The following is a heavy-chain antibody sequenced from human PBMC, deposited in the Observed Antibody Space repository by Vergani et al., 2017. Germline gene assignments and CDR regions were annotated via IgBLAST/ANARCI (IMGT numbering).Heavy chain of an antibody. Sequence: QESGPGLVKPSETLSLTCTVSGGSISSHYWSWIRQPPGKGLEWLALIYWDDDKRYSPSLKSRLTITKDTSKNQVVLTMTNMDPVDTATYYCAHRDTLIRGGDWFDPWGQGTLVTVSS. CDR2: IYWDDDK. V-gene: IGHV2-5*08. J-gene: IGHJ5*02. CDR1: GGSISSHYW. CDR3: AHRDTLIRGGDWFDP. D-gene: IGHD3-16*01.